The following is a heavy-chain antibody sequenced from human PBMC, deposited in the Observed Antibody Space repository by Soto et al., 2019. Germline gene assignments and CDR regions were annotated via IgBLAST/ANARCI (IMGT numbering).Heavy chain of an antibody. Sequence: SETLSLTCTVSGGSISSGGYYWNWIRQHPGKGLEWIGYIYYSGFTYYSPSLKSRVTISVDTSKNHFSLKLSSVTAADTAVYCCARSIDYWGQGTLVTVSS. CDR3: ARSIDY. CDR1: GGSISSGGYY. J-gene: IGHJ4*02. V-gene: IGHV4-31*03. CDR2: IYYSGFT.